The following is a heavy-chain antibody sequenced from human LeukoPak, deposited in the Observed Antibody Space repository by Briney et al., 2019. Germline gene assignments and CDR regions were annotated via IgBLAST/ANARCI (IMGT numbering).Heavy chain of an antibody. V-gene: IGHV4-59*01. CDR2: IYYSGST. J-gene: IGHJ3*02. D-gene: IGHD3-22*01. Sequence: SETLSLTCTVSGGSISSYYWSWIRQPPGKGLEWIGYIYYSGSTNYNPSLKSRVTISVDTSKNQFSLKLSSVTAADTAVYYCAREANYYDTSGYYHGAFDIWGQGTMVTVSS. CDR3: AREANYYDTSGYYHGAFDI. CDR1: GGSISSYY.